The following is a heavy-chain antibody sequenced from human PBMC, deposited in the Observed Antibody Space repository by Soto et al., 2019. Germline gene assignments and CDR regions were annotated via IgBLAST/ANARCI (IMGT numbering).Heavy chain of an antibody. CDR2: INAFNGNT. Sequence: ASVKVSCKASGYTFISYGISWVRQAPGQGLEWMGWINAFNGNTNYAQKLQGRVTMTRDTSTSTAYMELRSLRSDDTAVYYCARDPVAGTYFGYWGQGTLVTV. J-gene: IGHJ4*02. V-gene: IGHV1-18*01. CDR3: ARDPVAGTYFGY. D-gene: IGHD6-19*01. CDR1: GYTFISYG.